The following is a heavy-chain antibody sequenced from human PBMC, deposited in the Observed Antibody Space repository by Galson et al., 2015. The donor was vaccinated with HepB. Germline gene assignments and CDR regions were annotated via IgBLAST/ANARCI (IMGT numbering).Heavy chain of an antibody. Sequence: SLRLSCAASGFSFSTFAMSWVRQAPGKGLDWVSTIGNSGGATYYADSVKGRFTISRDNSRNTLSLQMNSLRAEDTAVYFCARGYREPDQWGQGTLVTVSS. CDR2: IGNSGGAT. CDR1: GFSFSTFA. D-gene: IGHD1-1*01. J-gene: IGHJ5*02. V-gene: IGHV3-23*01. CDR3: ARGYREPDQ.